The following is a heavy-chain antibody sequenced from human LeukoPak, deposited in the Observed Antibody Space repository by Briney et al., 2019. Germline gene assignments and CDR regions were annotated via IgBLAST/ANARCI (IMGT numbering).Heavy chain of an antibody. CDR2: MNPNSGNT. J-gene: IGHJ4*02. CDR3: ARGSWYGGSIGY. V-gene: IGHV1-8*01. D-gene: IGHD6-13*01. Sequence: GSSVKVSCKASGYTFTSYDINWVRQATGQGLEWMGWMNPNSGNTGYAQKFQGRVTMTRNTSISTAYMELSSLRSEDTAVYYCARGSWYGGSIGYWGQGTLVTVSS. CDR1: GYTFTSYD.